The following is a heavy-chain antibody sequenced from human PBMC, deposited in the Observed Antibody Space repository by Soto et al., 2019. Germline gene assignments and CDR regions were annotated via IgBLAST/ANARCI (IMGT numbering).Heavy chain of an antibody. V-gene: IGHV3-33*01. D-gene: IGHD3-9*01. CDR3: ARERTDYYILTGYYQSAAFDI. Sequence: GGSLRLSCAASGFTFSSYGMHWVRQAPGKGLEWVAVIWYDGSNKYYADSVKGRFTISRDNSKNTLYLQMNSLRAEDTAVYYCARERTDYYILTGYYQSAAFDIWGQGTMVTVSS. CDR2: IWYDGSNK. CDR1: GFTFSSYG. J-gene: IGHJ3*02.